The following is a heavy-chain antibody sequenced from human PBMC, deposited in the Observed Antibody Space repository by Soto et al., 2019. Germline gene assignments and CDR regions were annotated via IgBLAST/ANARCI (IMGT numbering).Heavy chain of an antibody. J-gene: IGHJ6*02. Sequence: QVQLVQSGAEVKKPGSSVKVSCKASGGTFSSYAISWVRQAPGQGLEWMGGIIPIFGTANYAQKFQGRVTITADESTSTAYMELSSLRSEDTAVYYCARDSDILTGYDYYYGMDVWGQGTTVTVSS. V-gene: IGHV1-69*01. D-gene: IGHD3-9*01. CDR3: ARDSDILTGYDYYYGMDV. CDR2: IIPIFGTA. CDR1: GGTFSSYA.